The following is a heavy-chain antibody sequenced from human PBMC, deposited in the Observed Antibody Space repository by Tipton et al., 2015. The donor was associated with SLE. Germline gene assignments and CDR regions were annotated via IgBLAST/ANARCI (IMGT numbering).Heavy chain of an antibody. J-gene: IGHJ3*02. V-gene: IGHV4-59*11. CDR2: IFHTGST. Sequence: LRLSCTVSGGSIGSHYWSWIRQPPGKGLEWIGYIFHTGSTTYNPSLKSRVTISVDTSKNPFSLKLTSVAAADTAVYYCARDLRGGGAIDIWGLGTMVTVPS. D-gene: IGHD3-16*01. CDR1: GGSIGSHY. CDR3: ARDLRGGGAIDI.